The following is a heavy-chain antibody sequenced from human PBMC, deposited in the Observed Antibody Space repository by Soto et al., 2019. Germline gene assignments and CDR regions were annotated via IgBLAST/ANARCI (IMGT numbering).Heavy chain of an antibody. Sequence: PGGSLRLSCAASGFTLSTYSMNWVRQAPGKGLEWVADITTSSSFRFYADSVKGRFTISRDDAKNSLYLQMNSLRAEDTGLYYCARDLGVALATLTLDYWGQGALVTVSS. CDR1: GFTLSTYS. D-gene: IGHD2-15*01. V-gene: IGHV3-21*01. J-gene: IGHJ4*02. CDR3: ARDLGVALATLTLDY. CDR2: ITTSSSFR.